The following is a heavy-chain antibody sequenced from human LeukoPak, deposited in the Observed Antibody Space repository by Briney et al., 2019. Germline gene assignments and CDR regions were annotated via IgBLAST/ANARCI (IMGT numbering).Heavy chain of an antibody. V-gene: IGHV3-74*01. CDR2: IDPDGSTT. J-gene: IGHJ6*02. CDR3: TRVQAGRSGLMDV. Sequence: GGSLRLSCAASGFTLNGYWMHWVRQAPGEGLVWVSRIDPDGSTTNYAESVKGRFTTSRDNAKNTVYLQMSSLRAEDTALYYCTRVQAGRSGLMDVWGRGTTVTVSS. D-gene: IGHD2-8*02. CDR1: GFTLNGYW.